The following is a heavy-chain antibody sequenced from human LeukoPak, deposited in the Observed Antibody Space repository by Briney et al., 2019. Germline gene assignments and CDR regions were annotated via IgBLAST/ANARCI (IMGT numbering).Heavy chain of an antibody. V-gene: IGHV3-7*01. Sequence: GGSLRLSCAASTFTFSNYWMSWVRQAPGKGLEWVANIKQDGSEKSYVDSVKGRFTISRDNAKNSLDLQMNSLRAEDTAVYYCVSFYETYWGRGTLVTVSS. CDR1: TFTFSNYW. CDR3: VSFYETY. J-gene: IGHJ4*02. D-gene: IGHD2/OR15-2a*01. CDR2: IKQDGSEK.